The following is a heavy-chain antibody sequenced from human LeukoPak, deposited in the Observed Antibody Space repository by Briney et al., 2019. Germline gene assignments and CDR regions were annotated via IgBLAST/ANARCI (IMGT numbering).Heavy chain of an antibody. D-gene: IGHD2-2*01. CDR1: GGTFSSYA. V-gene: IGHV1-69*05. CDR2: IIPIFGTA. J-gene: IGHJ4*02. CDR3: ARGQDIVVVRRPGRYYFDY. Sequence: WASVKASCKASGGTFSSYAISWVRQAPGQGLEWMGGIIPIFGTANYAQKFQGRVTITTDESTSTAYMELSSLRSEDTAVYYCARGQDIVVVRRPGRYYFDYWGQGTLVTVSS.